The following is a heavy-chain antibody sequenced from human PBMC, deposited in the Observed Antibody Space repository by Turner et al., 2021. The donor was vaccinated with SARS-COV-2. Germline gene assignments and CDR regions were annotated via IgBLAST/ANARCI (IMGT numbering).Heavy chain of an antibody. CDR3: ARVSSLSYDFDY. Sequence: QVQLVQSGAEVKKPGASVKVSCKASGYTLTGYYMHWVRQSPGQGLEWMGWISPNSGGTDYAQKFKGRVTMNRDTSISTAYMDLSRLRSDDTAVYYCARVSSLSYDFDYWGQGTLVTVSS. J-gene: IGHJ4*02. D-gene: IGHD6-6*01. V-gene: IGHV1-2*02. CDR1: GYTLTGYY. CDR2: ISPNSGGT.